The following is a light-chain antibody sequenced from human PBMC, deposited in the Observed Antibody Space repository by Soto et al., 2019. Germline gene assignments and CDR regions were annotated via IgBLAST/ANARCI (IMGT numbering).Light chain of an antibody. CDR3: AGGDKSLIRYV. V-gene: IGLV1-44*01. CDR1: SSNIGSNT. Sequence: QSVLTQPPSASGTPGQRVTISCSGSSSNIGSNTVNWYQQLPGTAPKLLIYSNNQRPSGVPDRFSGSKSGTSASLAISGLQSEDGADYYCAGGDKSLIRYVFETGPKVTVL. CDR2: SNN. J-gene: IGLJ1*01.